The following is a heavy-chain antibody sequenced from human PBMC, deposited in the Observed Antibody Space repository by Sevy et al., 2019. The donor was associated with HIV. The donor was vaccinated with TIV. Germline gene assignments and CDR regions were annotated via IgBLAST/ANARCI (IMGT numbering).Heavy chain of an antibody. CDR3: AADRGEDYCSGNSCQRHYYNGLDV. Sequence: ASVKVSCKVAGYRLIEVSMHWVRRAPGKGLEWMGHLDPEDGETIYAQKFQGRVTMTEDTSTDTAYMEVSSLRSEDTAVYYCAADRGEDYCSGNSCQRHYYNGLDVWGQGTTVTVSS. CDR1: GYRLIEVS. V-gene: IGHV1-24*01. D-gene: IGHD2-15*01. CDR2: LDPEDGET. J-gene: IGHJ6*02.